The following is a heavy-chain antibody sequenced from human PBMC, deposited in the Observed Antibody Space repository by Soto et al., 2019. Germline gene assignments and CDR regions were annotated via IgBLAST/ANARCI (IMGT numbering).Heavy chain of an antibody. CDR2: INQDGNNK. Sequence: GGSLRLSCAASGLTFSSFWMSWVRQAPGKGPEWVASINQDGNNKQHVDSVKGRFTISRDNAENSLYLQMNSLRAEDTAVYYWGWIRQPPGKGLEWIGSIYYSGSTYYNPSLKSRVTISVDTSKNHFSLKLTSVTAADTAVYYCARHFSVDYFDYWGQGA. V-gene: IGHV3-7*01. D-gene: IGHD1-26*01. CDR3: GWIRQPPGKGLEWIGSIYYSGSTYYNPSLKSRVTISVDTSKNHFSLKLTSVTAADTAVYYCARHFSVDYFDY. J-gene: IGHJ4*02. CDR1: GLTFSSFW.